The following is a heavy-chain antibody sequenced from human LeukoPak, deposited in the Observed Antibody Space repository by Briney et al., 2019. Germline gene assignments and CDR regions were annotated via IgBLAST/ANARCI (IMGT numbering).Heavy chain of an antibody. CDR1: GFSFSDYG. J-gene: IGHJ3*02. D-gene: IGHD6-19*01. CDR3: ARDRGSGWYEVAFDI. CDR2: IRHDGNKK. V-gene: IGHV3-30*02. Sequence: GGSLRLSCGASGFSFSDYGMHWVRQAPGKGLEWVAFIRHDGNKKYLPDSMKGRFSVSRDNAKNSLYLQMNSLRAEDTAVYYCARDRGSGWYEVAFDIWGQGTMVTVSS.